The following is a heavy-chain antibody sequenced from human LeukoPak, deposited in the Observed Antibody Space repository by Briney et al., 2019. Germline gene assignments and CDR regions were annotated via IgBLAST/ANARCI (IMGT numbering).Heavy chain of an antibody. Sequence: SETLSLTCAVSDDSFSSHYWTWIRQPPGKGLEWIGYISYIGSTNYNPSLKSRVTISIDTSKNQFSLQLRSVTAADTAVYYCAREDPQTTVPEGMDVWGQGTTVTVSS. CDR2: ISYIGST. D-gene: IGHD4-17*01. V-gene: IGHV4-59*11. J-gene: IGHJ6*02. CDR3: AREDPQTTVPEGMDV. CDR1: DDSFSSHY.